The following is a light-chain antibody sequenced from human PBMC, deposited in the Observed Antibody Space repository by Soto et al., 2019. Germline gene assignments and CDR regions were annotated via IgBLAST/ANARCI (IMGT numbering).Light chain of an antibody. J-gene: IGKJ1*01. CDR1: QSVTKNN. CDR3: QQYISSPRT. CDR2: GAS. V-gene: IGKV3-20*01. Sequence: EIVLTQSPGTLSLSPGERATLSCRASQSVTKNNLDWYQQKPGQAPRLLIYGASTRATGIPARFSGSGSGTEFTLTISSLQSEDFAVYYCQQYISSPRTFGQGTKVDIK.